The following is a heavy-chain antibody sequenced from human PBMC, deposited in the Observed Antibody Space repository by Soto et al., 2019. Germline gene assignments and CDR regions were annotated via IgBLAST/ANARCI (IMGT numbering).Heavy chain of an antibody. J-gene: IGHJ4*02. D-gene: IGHD3-9*01. Sequence: PGGSLRLSCAASGFTFSSYTMHWVRQAPGKGLEWVALISYDGSNKYYGDSVKGRFTISRDNSKITLYLLMNSLKPEDTAVYYCARDSNNILTGPDYGGQGTLVTVSS. CDR2: ISYDGSNK. CDR3: ARDSNNILTGPDY. CDR1: GFTFSSYT. V-gene: IGHV3-30*04.